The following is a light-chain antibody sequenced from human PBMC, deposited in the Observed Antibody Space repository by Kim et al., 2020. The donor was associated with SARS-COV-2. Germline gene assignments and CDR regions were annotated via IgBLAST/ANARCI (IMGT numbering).Light chain of an antibody. CDR2: KTS. V-gene: IGKV1-5*03. CDR3: QQYNNFPIT. Sequence: DIQMTQTPSTLSASVGDRVTITCQASQSFSSWLAWYQEKPGKVPKLLIYKTSILESGIPSRFSGSGYGTEFTLTISSLQPDDFATYYYQQYNNFPITIGQGTQLEIK. CDR1: QSFSSW. J-gene: IGKJ5*01.